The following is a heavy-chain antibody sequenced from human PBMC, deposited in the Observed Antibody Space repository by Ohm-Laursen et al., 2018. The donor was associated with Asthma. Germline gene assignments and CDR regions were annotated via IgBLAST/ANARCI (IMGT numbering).Heavy chain of an antibody. Sequence: TLSLTCPVSGGSISSGGYYWSWIRQHPGKGLEWIGYIYYSGSTYYNPSLKSRVTISVDTSKNQFSLKLSSVTAADTAVYYCARDGTEWWFDPWGQGTLVTVSS. D-gene: IGHD3-3*01. CDR1: GGSISSGGYY. V-gene: IGHV4-31*03. J-gene: IGHJ5*02. CDR3: ARDGTEWWFDP. CDR2: IYYSGST.